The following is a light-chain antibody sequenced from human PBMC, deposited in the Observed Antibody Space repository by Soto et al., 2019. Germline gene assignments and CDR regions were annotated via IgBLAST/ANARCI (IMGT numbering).Light chain of an antibody. V-gene: IGLV1-44*01. CDR3: GAWDDSLNGVV. CDR2: GNK. CDR1: TSNIGSNT. J-gene: IGLJ2*01. Sequence: QSVLTQSPSASGTPGQRVTISCSGSTSNIGSNTVNWYHQLPGTAPKLLIYGNKQRPSGVPDRFSGSKSGTSASLAISGLQSEDEADYYCGAWDDSLNGVVFGGGTKLTVL.